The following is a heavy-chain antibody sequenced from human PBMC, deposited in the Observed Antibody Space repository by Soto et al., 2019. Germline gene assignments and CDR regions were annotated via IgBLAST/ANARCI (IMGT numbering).Heavy chain of an antibody. CDR2: ISSSSSYI. J-gene: IGHJ4*02. V-gene: IGHV3-21*01. Sequence: GGSLRLSCAASGFTFSSYSMNWVRQAPGKGLEWVSSISSSSSYIYYADSVKGRFTISRDNAKNSLYLQMNSLRAEDTAVYYCAREDGSSSGSDFDYWGQGTLVTVSS. CDR3: AREDGSSSGSDFDY. D-gene: IGHD3-10*01. CDR1: GFTFSSYS.